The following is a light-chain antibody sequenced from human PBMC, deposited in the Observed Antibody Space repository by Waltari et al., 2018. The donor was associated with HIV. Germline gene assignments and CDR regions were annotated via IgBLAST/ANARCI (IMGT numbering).Light chain of an antibody. J-gene: IGLJ3*02. CDR3: QSYDNSLNGWV. V-gene: IGLV1-40*01. CDR2: NNN. CDR1: SANIGAGHD. Sequence: QSTLTQPPSVSGAPGQWVTISCPGSSANIGAGHDVQWFQQVPGTAPKLLIYNNNERPSGVPDRFSGSKSGTSASLAITGLQAEDESDYYCQSYDNSLNGWVFGGGTKLTVL.